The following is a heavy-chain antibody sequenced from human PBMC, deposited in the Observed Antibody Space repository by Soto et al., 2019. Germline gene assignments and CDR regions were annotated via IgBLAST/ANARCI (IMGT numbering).Heavy chain of an antibody. CDR3: TRAKERITMIVVVINDAFGI. V-gene: IGHV3-49*03. J-gene: IGHJ3*02. Sequence: GGSLRLSCTASGFSLGDYSMSWFRQAPGKGLEWVGFIRSKAYGGTTEYAASVKGRFTISRDDSKSIAYLQMNSLKTEDTAVYFCTRAKERITMIVVVINDAFGIWGQGTMVTVS. CDR2: IRSKAYGGTT. CDR1: GFSLGDYS. D-gene: IGHD3-22*01.